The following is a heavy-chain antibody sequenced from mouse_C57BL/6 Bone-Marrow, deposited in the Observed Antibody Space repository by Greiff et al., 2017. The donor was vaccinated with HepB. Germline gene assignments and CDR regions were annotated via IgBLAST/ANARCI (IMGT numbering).Heavy chain of an antibody. Sequence: EVKLMESGPELVKPGASVKMSCKASGYTFTDYTMHWVKQSHGKSLEWIGYINPNNGGTSYNQKFKGKATLTVNKSSSPAYMELRSLTSEDSAVYDCVPRVAHWGQGTSVTVSS. CDR2: INPNNGGT. V-gene: IGHV1-22*01. CDR1: GYTFTDYT. J-gene: IGHJ4*01. CDR3: VPRVAH.